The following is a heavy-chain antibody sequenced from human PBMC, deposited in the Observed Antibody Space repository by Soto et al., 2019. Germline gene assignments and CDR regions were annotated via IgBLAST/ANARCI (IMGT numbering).Heavy chain of an antibody. CDR1: GYTFTSYA. J-gene: IGHJ4*02. D-gene: IGHD6-13*01. CDR2: INAGNGNT. Sequence: ASVKVSCKASGYTFTSYAMHWVRQAPGQRLEWMGWINAGNGNTKYSQKFQGRVTITRDTSASTAYMELSSLRSEDTAVYYCARVRDSIAAAGTSPHYDYWGQRTLVTVXS. CDR3: ARVRDSIAAAGTSPHYDY. V-gene: IGHV1-3*01.